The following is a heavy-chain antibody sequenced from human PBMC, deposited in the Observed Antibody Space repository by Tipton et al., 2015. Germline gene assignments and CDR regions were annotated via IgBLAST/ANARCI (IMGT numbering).Heavy chain of an antibody. J-gene: IGHJ6*02. D-gene: IGHD3-3*02. V-gene: IGHV6-1*01. CDR2: TYYRSKWYN. Sequence: GLVKPSQTLSLTCAISGDSVSSNSAAWNWIRQSPSRGLEWLGRTYYRSKWYNEYEVSVKSRIAINPDTSANHFSLHLHSVTPEDTAVYYCATHRRGAKRIRLVYGRTYYHFAMDIWGQGTTVTVSS. CDR1: GDSVSSNSAA. CDR3: ATHRRGAKRIRLVYGRTYYHFAMDI.